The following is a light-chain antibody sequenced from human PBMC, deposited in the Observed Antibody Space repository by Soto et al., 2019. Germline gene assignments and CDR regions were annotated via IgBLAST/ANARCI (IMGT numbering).Light chain of an antibody. V-gene: IGKV1-6*01. CDR1: RDIRNV. CDR3: LQDFNYPIT. CDR2: GXA. Sequence: AVQLTQSPSSLSASVGDRVTISCRASRDIRNVLAFYQHAPGKDXXXXIXGXAILDSGVPSRFSGSGSGTDFTLTISSLLPEDFATYYCLQDFNYPITFGQGTRLEIK. J-gene: IGKJ5*01.